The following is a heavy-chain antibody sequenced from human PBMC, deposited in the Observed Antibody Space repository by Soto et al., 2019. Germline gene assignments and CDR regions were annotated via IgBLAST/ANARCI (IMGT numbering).Heavy chain of an antibody. CDR2: IYQTGYI. V-gene: IGHV4-4*02. CDR3: ALGTTTPLGY. J-gene: IGHJ4*02. CDR1: SGSISNSNW. Sequence: QVQLQESGPGLVKPSGTLSLTCVVSSGSISNSNWWRWVRQPPGKGLEWIGEIYQTGYINYNPSLKSRVTFSVDRSKNHFSLRLNSVTAADTAVYYCALGTTTPLGYWGQGTLVIVSS. D-gene: IGHD4-17*01.